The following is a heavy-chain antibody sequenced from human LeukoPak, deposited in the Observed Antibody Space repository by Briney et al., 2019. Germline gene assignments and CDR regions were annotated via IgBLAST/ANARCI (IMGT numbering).Heavy chain of an antibody. Sequence: SETLSLTCTVSDGSISSGSYYWTWIRPPAGKGLEWIGRIYTRGGTTYNPSLKSRVTISIDTSKKQFSLKLSSVTAADTAVYYCARDLDIVVVPAAVLEDAFDIWGQGTMVTVSS. V-gene: IGHV4-61*02. J-gene: IGHJ3*02. CDR2: IYTRGGT. CDR1: DGSISSGSYY. CDR3: ARDLDIVVVPAAVLEDAFDI. D-gene: IGHD2-2*03.